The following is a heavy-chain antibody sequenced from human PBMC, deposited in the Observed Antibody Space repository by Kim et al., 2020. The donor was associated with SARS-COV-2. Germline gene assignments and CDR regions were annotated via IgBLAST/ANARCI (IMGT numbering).Heavy chain of an antibody. J-gene: IGHJ4*02. V-gene: IGHV3-33*01. CDR2: IWDDDK. Sequence: VIWDDDKSYADPVKGRFPISRDNSKKMLYLQMNSLRAEDTAVYYCAVRFDYWGQGTLVTVSS. D-gene: IGHD3-3*01. CDR3: AVRFDY.